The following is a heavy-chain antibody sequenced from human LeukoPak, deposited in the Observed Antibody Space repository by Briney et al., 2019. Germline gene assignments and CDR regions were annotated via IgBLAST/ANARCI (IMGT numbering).Heavy chain of an antibody. D-gene: IGHD1-26*01. Sequence: SETLSLTCTVSGGSISSYYWSWIRQPPGKGLEWIGYIYTSGSTNYNPSLKSRVTISVDTSKNQFSLKLSSVTAADTAAYYCARRLVGATRSYYYYYMDVWGKGTTVTVSS. V-gene: IGHV4-4*09. CDR1: GGSISSYY. J-gene: IGHJ6*03. CDR2: IYTSGST. CDR3: ARRLVGATRSYYYYYMDV.